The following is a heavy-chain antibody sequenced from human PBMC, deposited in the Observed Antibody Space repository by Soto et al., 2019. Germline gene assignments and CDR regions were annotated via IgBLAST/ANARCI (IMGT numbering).Heavy chain of an antibody. CDR2: IYYSGST. J-gene: IGHJ4*02. Sequence: TSETLSLTCTVSGGSISSYYWSWIRQPPGKGLEWIGYIYYSGSTNYNPSLKSRVTISVDTSKNQFSLKLSSVTAADTAVYYCARDGDSSSSPFDYWGQGTLVTVSS. CDR1: GGSISSYY. CDR3: ARDGDSSSSPFDY. V-gene: IGHV4-59*01. D-gene: IGHD6-6*01.